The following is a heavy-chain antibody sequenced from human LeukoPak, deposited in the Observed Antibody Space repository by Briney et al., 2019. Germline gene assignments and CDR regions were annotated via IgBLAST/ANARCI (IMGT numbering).Heavy chain of an antibody. CDR1: GFYFSSYW. Sequence: GGSLSLPCAASGFYFSSYWMSWSRKAPGKGLEWVADIKQDGTEKYYVDSLKGRFTISRDNSKNTVYLQMNSLRAEDTAVYYCARGGWGYTYGYTIWGQGTLVTVSS. CDR3: ARGGWGYTYGYTI. J-gene: IGHJ4*02. D-gene: IGHD5-18*01. V-gene: IGHV3-7*03. CDR2: IKQDGTEK.